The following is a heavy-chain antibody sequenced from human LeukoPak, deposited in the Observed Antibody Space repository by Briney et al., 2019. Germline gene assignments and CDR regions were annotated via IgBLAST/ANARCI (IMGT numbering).Heavy chain of an antibody. CDR3: ARDRGAGIVDY. J-gene: IGHJ4*02. CDR2: IYYSGST. V-gene: IGHV4-59*01. CDR1: GGSISSYY. D-gene: IGHD2-21*01. Sequence: SETLSLTCTVSGGSISSYYWSWIRQPPGKGLEWIWYIYYSGSTNYNPSLKSRVTISVDTSKNQFSLKLSSVTAADTAVYYCARDRGAGIVDYWGQGTLVTVSS.